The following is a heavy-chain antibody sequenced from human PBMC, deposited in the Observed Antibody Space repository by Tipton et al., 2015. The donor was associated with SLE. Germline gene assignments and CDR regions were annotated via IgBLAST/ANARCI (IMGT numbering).Heavy chain of an antibody. CDR2: INHSGST. CDR1: GGSFSGYY. CDR3: ARRSGAVGGDY. J-gene: IGHJ4*02. D-gene: IGHD6-19*01. V-gene: IGHV4-34*01. Sequence: TLSLTCAVYGGSFSGYYWSWIRQPPGKGLEWIGEINHSGSTNYNPSLKSRVTISVDTSKNQFSLKLSSVTAADTAVYYCARRSGAVGGDYWGQGTLVTVSS.